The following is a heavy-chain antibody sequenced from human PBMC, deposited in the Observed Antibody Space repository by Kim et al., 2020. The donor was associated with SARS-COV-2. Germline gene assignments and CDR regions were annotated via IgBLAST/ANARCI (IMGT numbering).Heavy chain of an antibody. CDR1: GGSISSSSYY. D-gene: IGHD6-19*01. V-gene: IGHV4-39*01. CDR3: ASPSSGWYGPFDY. J-gene: IGHJ4*02. CDR2: IYYSGST. Sequence: SETLSLTCTVSGGSISSSSYYWGWIRQPPGKGLEWIGSIYYSGSTYYNPSLKSRVTISVDTSKNQFSLKLSSVTAADTAVYYCASPSSGWYGPFDYWGQGTLVTVSS.